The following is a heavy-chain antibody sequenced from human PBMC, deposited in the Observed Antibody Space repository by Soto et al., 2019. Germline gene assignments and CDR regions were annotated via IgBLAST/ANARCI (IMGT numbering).Heavy chain of an antibody. CDR3: AREGYSSGFDPFDF. CDR1: GYNFRNFG. J-gene: IGHJ3*01. Sequence: QVQLEQSGDVVKKPGASVKVSCKASGYNFRNFGITWVRQASGLGLEWLRWISGYNGRTSSARNFRDRVVLTTDTATNTAYMELRSLTSDDTAIYYCAREGYSSGFDPFDFWGQGTKVTVSS. V-gene: IGHV1-18*01. CDR2: ISGYNGRT. D-gene: IGHD5-18*01.